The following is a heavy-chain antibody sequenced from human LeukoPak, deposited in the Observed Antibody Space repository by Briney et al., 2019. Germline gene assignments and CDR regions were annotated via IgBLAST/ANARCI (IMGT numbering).Heavy chain of an antibody. V-gene: IGHV1-2*02. CDR3: AAWPSGGQGFDC. J-gene: IGHJ4*02. D-gene: IGHD3-10*01. CDR2: INPNSGGT. CDR1: GYIFTGYY. Sequence: ASVKVSCKASGYIFTGYYMHWVRQALGQALEWMGWINPNSGGTNYAQKLQGRVTMTRDTSISTAYMELSRLGSDDTAVYYCAAWPSGGQGFDCWGQGTLVTVST.